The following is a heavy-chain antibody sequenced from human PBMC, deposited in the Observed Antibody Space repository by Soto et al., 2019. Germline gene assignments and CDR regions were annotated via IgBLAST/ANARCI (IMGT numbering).Heavy chain of an antibody. CDR1: GGSLSSYY. V-gene: IGHV4-59*08. CDR3: ARHGAIYSNSWYDFDY. J-gene: IGHJ4*02. CDR2: MYNSGSA. D-gene: IGHD6-13*01. Sequence: SETLSLTCTVSGGSLSSYYWSWIRQPPGKGLEWVGYMYNSGSANYNPSLKSRVTISVDMSQNQFSLNLTSVTAADTAVYYCARHGAIYSNSWYDFDYWGQGTLVTVSS.